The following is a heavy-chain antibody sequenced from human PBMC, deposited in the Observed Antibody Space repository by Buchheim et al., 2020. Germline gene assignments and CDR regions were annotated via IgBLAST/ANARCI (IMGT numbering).Heavy chain of an antibody. CDR1: GFTFSSYG. CDR2: ISYDGSNK. V-gene: IGHV3-30*18. D-gene: IGHD6-13*01. Sequence: QVQLVESGGGVVQPGRSLRLSCAASGFTFSSYGMHWVRQAPGKGLEWVAVISYDGSNKYYADSVKGRFTISRDNSKNTPYLQMNSLRAEDTAVYYCAKEGEWYSSSWYPSGYFDYWGQGT. CDR3: AKEGEWYSSSWYPSGYFDY. J-gene: IGHJ4*02.